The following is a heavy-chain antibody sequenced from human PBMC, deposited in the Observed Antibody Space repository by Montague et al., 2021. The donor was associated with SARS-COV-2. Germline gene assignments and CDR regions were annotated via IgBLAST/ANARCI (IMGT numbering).Heavy chain of an antibody. CDR2: IHHSGTL. D-gene: IGHD3-10*01. J-gene: IGHJ4*02. CDR1: NASITTSNW. CDR3: ARRIRITVFRGVPLTTHSLES. V-gene: IGHV4/OR15-8*01. Sequence: SETLSLTCTVSNASITTSNWWTWVRQAPRKGLEWVGEIHHSGTLNYNPSLKSRVTISVDTSKNHFSLNLNSVTAADTALYFCARRIRITVFRGVPLTTHSLESWGQGIMVTVSS.